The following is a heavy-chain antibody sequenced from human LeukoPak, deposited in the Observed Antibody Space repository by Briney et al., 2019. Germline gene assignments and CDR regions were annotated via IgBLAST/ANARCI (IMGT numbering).Heavy chain of an antibody. D-gene: IGHD3-10*01. Sequence: GGSLRLSCAASGFTFSDYYMSGSRQAPGKGLEWVSYISTSGTTIYYAASVKGRFTISRDNAKHSLYLQMNSLRAEDTAVYYCARDHTYYGSGSPWGAWGKGNLVTVSS. V-gene: IGHV3-11*04. CDR2: ISTSGTTI. J-gene: IGHJ5*02. CDR1: GFTFSDYY. CDR3: ARDHTYYGSGSPWGA.